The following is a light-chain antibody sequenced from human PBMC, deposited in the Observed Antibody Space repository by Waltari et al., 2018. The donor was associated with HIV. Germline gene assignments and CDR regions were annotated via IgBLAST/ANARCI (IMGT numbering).Light chain of an antibody. CDR1: QTVLYSSNKKNF. CDR3: QQYYSTPYT. Sequence: DIVMTQSPDSLAVPLGERATITCNSSQTVLYSSNKKNFLSWYQQKPGQPPKLLISWATTRDSGVPDRFSGSGSGTDFTLTVSSLRAEDVAFYYCQQYYSTPYTFGRGTKV. CDR2: WAT. V-gene: IGKV4-1*01. J-gene: IGKJ2*01.